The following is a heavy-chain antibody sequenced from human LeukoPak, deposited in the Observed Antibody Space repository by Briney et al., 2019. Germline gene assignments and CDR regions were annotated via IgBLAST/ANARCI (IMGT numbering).Heavy chain of an antibody. J-gene: IGHJ2*01. Sequence: ASVKVSCKASGYTFTSYGISWVRQAPGQGLEWMGWINPNSGGTNYAQKFQGRVTMTRDTSISTAYMELSRLRSDDTAVYYCARDRGGYYLYWYFDLWGRGTLVTVSS. CDR1: GYTFTSYG. CDR3: ARDRGGYYLYWYFDL. V-gene: IGHV1-2*02. D-gene: IGHD3-22*01. CDR2: INPNSGGT.